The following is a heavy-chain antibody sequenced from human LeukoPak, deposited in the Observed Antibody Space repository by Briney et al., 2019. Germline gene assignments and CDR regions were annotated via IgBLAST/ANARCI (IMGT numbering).Heavy chain of an antibody. CDR1: GGSISSGSYY. D-gene: IGHD3/OR15-3a*01. J-gene: IGHJ4*02. V-gene: IGHV4-39*07. Sequence: SETLSLTCTVSGGSISSGSYYWGWIRQPPGKGLEWIGSIYYSGSTYYNPSLKSRVTISVDTSKNQCSLKLSSVTAADTAIYYCARARSDLFDYWGQGTLVTVSS. CDR2: IYYSGST. CDR3: ARARSDLFDY.